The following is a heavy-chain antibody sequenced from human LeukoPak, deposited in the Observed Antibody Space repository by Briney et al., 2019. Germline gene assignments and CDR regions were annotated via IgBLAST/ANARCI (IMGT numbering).Heavy chain of an antibody. V-gene: IGHV4-4*07. Sequence: PSETLSLTCTVSGASISSYYWSWIRQPAGKGLEWIGRIYTSGSTNYNPSLKSRVTMSVDTSKNQFSLKLSSVTAADTAVYYCAREKSSGWYGDAFDIWGQGTMVTVSS. J-gene: IGHJ3*02. CDR1: GASISSYY. D-gene: IGHD6-19*01. CDR2: IYTSGST. CDR3: AREKSSGWYGDAFDI.